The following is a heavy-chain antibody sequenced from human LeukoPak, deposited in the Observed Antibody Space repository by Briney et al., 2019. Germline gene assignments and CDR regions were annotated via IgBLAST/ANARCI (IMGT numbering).Heavy chain of an antibody. CDR1: GGSISSYY. V-gene: IGHV4-59*01. CDR2: IYYSGST. J-gene: IGHJ6*03. Sequence: SETLSLTCTVSGGSISSYYWSWIRQPPGKGLEWLGYIYYSGSTNYNPSLKSRVTISVDTSKNQFSLKLSSVTAADTAVYYCAGHANHLLSRGSYYYYMDVWGKGTTVTVSS. D-gene: IGHD1-14*01. CDR3: AGHANHLLSRGSYYYYMDV.